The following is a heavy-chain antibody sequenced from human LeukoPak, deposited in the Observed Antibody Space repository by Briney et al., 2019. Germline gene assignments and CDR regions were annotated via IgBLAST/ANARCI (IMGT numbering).Heavy chain of an antibody. J-gene: IGHJ4*02. D-gene: IGHD6-19*01. V-gene: IGHV4-39*07. Sequence: SETLSLTCTVSGGSLSSSSYYWGWIRQPPGKGLEWIGSIYYSGSTYYNPSLKSRVTISVDTSKNQFSLKLSSVTAADTAVYYCARVGLYSSGWIDYWGQGTLVTVSS. CDR1: GGSLSSSSYY. CDR3: ARVGLYSSGWIDY. CDR2: IYYSGST.